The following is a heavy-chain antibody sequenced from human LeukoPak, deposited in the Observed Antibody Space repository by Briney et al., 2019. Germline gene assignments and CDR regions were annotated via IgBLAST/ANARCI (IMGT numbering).Heavy chain of an antibody. CDR1: GYSFTTYW. Sequence: GESLKISRKGSGYSFTTYWIGWVRQMPGKGLEWMGIINPGDSDTRYRPSFQGQVSISADKSISTAYLQWSSLKASDTAMYYCARRWGYSTSWFDYWGQGTLVTVSS. J-gene: IGHJ4*02. V-gene: IGHV5-51*01. D-gene: IGHD6-13*01. CDR3: ARRWGYSTSWFDY. CDR2: INPGDSDT.